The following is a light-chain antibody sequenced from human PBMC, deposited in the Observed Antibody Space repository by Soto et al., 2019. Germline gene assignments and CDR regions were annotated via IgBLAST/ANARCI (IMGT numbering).Light chain of an antibody. J-gene: IGKJ4*01. V-gene: IGKV1-27*01. CDR3: QKYNSAPSLT. Sequence: DIQMTQSPSSLSASVGDRVSITCRASQGISNFLAWYQHKPGEVPKHLIYDASTLHSGVRSRFSGSGAGTDFTLTISSLQPEDVATYYCQKYNSAPSLTFGGGTKVEIK. CDR1: QGISNF. CDR2: DAS.